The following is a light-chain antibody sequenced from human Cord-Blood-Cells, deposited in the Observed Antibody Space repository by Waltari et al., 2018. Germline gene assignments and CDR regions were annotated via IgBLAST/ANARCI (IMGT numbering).Light chain of an antibody. CDR2: GAS. J-gene: IGKJ4*01. CDR3: QQYGSSPLT. V-gene: IGKV3-20*01. Sequence: EIVLTQSPGTLSLSPGERATLSCRASQSVSSSYLAWYQQKPGQAPRLLIYGASSRATGIPDRFRGSGSGTDFTLTISGLGPEDFAVYYCQQYGSSPLTFGGGTKVEIK. CDR1: QSVSSSY.